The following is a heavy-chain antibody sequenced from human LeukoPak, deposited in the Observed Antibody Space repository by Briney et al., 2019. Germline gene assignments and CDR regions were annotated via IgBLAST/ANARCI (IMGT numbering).Heavy chain of an antibody. J-gene: IGHJ4*02. Sequence: ASVKVSCKVSGYTLTELSMHWVRQAPGKGLEWMGGFDPEDGETIYAQKFQGRVTMTEDTSTDTAYMELSSLRSEDTAVYYCATGLRDSYAIHYWGRGTLVTVSS. CDR2: FDPEDGET. V-gene: IGHV1-24*01. D-gene: IGHD5-18*01. CDR3: ATGLRDSYAIHY. CDR1: GYTLTELS.